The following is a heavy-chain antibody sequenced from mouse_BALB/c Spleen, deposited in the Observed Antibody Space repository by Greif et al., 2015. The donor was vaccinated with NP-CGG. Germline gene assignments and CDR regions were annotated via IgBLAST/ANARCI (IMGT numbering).Heavy chain of an antibody. CDR1: GFAFSSYD. J-gene: IGHJ2*01. Sequence: EVQVVESGGGLVKPGGSLKLSCAASGFAFSSYDMSWVRQTPEKRLEWVATISSGGSYTYYPDSVKGRFTISRDNARNTLYLQMSSLRSEDTALYYCARPLSTMVTRILDYWGQGTTLTVSS. D-gene: IGHD2-1*01. CDR2: ISSGGSYT. V-gene: IGHV5-9*02. CDR3: ARPLSTMVTRILDY.